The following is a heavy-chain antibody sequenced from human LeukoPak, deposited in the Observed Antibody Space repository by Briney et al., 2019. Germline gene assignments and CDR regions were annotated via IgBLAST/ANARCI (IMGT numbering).Heavy chain of an antibody. V-gene: IGHV3-23*01. D-gene: IGHD1-14*01. CDR1: GFTFSNYA. J-gene: IGHJ4*02. CDR3: AKAVMETHHAVDY. Sequence: GGSLRLSCAASGFTFSNYAMSWVRQAPGKGLEWVSAISGSGGSTYSADSVKGRFTISRDNSKNTVHLQMNSLRAEDTAVYYCAKAVMETHHAVDYRSQGTLVTVSS. CDR2: ISGSGGST.